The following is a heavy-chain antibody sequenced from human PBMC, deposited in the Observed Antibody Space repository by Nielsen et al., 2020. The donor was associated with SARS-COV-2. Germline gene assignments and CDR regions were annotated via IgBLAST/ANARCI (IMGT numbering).Heavy chain of an antibody. CDR2: IYYTGST. CDR3: ATAVGATSSHDAFDI. D-gene: IGHD1-26*01. V-gene: IGHV4-59*08. CDR1: GGSIRSYY. J-gene: IGHJ3*02. Sequence: SDTLSLTCTVSGGSIRSYYWTWIRQPPGKGLEWIGYIYYTGSTNYNPSLKSRVTMSVDTSKNQFSLKLRSVTAADTAVYFCATAVGATSSHDAFDIWGQGTMVTVSS.